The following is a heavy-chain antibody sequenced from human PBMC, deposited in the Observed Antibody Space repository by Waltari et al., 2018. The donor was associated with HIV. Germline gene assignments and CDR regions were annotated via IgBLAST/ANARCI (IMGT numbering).Heavy chain of an antibody. CDR2: ISSTANT. CDR3: ARSRFGGCDS. J-gene: IGHJ4*02. CDR1: HGPINGGGYY. Sequence: QLQASGPGLVKASQTLYPNCTISHGPINGGGYYWTWIRRPAGKGLESIGHISSTANTHYKPSLKSRVSISIDTSKDRFSLKLTSVTAADTATYFCARSRFGGCDSWGPGTRVTVSS. D-gene: IGHD3-10*01. V-gene: IGHV4-61*02.